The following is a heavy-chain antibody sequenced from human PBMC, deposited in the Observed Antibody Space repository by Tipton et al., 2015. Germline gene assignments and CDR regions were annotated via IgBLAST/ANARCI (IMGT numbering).Heavy chain of an antibody. V-gene: IGHV4-30-4*01. CDR1: VVSITTGDYY. J-gene: IGHJ4*02. CDR3: AREVWYNDSTGYDY. CDR2: IHHGGST. Sequence: TLSLTCTVSVVSITTGDYYWSWVRQPPGRGLEWIGEIHHGGSTNYNPSLKSRVTMSVDTSKNQFSLHLSSVTAADTAVYYCAREVWYNDSTGYDYWGQGTLVTVSS. D-gene: IGHD3-22*01.